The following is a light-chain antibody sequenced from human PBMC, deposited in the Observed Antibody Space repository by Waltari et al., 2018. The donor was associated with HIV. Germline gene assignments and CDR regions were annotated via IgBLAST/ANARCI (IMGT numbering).Light chain of an antibody. CDR3: QQYYLTPLT. CDR2: WTS. V-gene: IGKV4-1*01. Sequence: DIVMTQSPDPLAVSLGERATINCKSSQSVLSSSKNKNCLAWYQQKPGQPPKLLIYWTSTRESGVPDRFSGSGSGTDFTLTISSLQAEDVAVYYCQQYYLTPLTFGGGTKVVIK. J-gene: IGKJ4*02. CDR1: QSVLSSSKNKNC.